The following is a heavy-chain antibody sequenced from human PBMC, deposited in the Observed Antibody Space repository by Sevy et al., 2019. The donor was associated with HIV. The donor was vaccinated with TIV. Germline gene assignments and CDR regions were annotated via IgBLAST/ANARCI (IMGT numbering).Heavy chain of an antibody. V-gene: IGHV1-69*13. CDR2: IIPIFGTA. D-gene: IGHD6-6*01. Sequence: ASVKVSCKASGGTFSSYAISWVRQAPGQGLEWMGGIIPIFGTANYAQKFQGRVTITADESTSTAYMELSSPRSEDTAVYYCARSFSSSSLNFWFDPWGQGTLVTVSS. J-gene: IGHJ5*02. CDR3: ARSFSSSSLNFWFDP. CDR1: GGTFSSYA.